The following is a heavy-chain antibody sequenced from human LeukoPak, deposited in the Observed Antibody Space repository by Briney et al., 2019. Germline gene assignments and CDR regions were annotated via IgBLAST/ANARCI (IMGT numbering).Heavy chain of an antibody. J-gene: IGHJ6*04. CDR3: AADTSNGDYNYYYGMDV. CDR2: IVVGSGNT. CDR1: GFTFTSSA. V-gene: IGHV1-58*01. D-gene: IGHD4-17*01. Sequence: ASVKVSCKASGFTFTSSAVQWVGQARGQRLEWIGWIVVGSGNTNYAQKFQERVTITRDKSTSTAYMELSSLRSEDTAVYYCAADTSNGDYNYYYGMDVWGKGTTVTVSS.